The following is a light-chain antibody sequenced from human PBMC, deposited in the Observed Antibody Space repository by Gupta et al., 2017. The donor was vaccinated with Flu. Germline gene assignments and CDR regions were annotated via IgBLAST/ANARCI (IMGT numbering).Light chain of an antibody. CDR3: QVWDSSSTYV. J-gene: IGLJ1*01. Sequence: GGNTIGSKSVHWYQQHPGQAPVLVVYDDSDRPSGIPERFSGSNSGNTATLTISRVEAGDEADYFCQVWDSSSTYVFGTGTTVTVL. CDR1: TIGSKS. V-gene: IGLV3-21*02. CDR2: DDS.